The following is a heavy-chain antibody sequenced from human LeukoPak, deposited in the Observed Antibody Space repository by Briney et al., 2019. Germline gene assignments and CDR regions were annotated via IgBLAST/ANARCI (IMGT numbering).Heavy chain of an antibody. D-gene: IGHD1-14*01. CDR1: GGTFSGYS. Sequence: SETLSLTCTVYGGTFSGYSWSWIRQAPGKGLEWIGEINHSGSTNCNASLKSRVTILVDTSKNQVSLNLSSVTAADTAVYYCATTGASRSWGQGTLVTVSS. V-gene: IGHV4-34*08. CDR3: ATTGASRS. J-gene: IGHJ5*02. CDR2: INHSGST.